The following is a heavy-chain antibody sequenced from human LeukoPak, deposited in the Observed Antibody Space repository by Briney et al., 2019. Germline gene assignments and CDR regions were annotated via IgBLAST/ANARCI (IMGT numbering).Heavy chain of an antibody. V-gene: IGHV4-59*01. CDR3: ARSSPAMVRGVNDAFDI. Sequence: PSETLSLTCTVSGFSISSYYWSWVRQPPGKGLEWVGYIYYSGSTNYNPSLKSRVTISVDTSKNQFSLKLSSVTAADTAVYYCARSSPAMVRGVNDAFDIWGQGTMVTVSS. J-gene: IGHJ3*02. CDR1: GFSISSYY. D-gene: IGHD3-10*01. CDR2: IYYSGST.